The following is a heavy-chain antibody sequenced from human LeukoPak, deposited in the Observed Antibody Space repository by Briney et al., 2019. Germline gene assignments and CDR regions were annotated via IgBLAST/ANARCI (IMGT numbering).Heavy chain of an antibody. D-gene: IGHD1-26*01. CDR2: IIPIFGTA. CDR1: GYTFTSHD. J-gene: IGHJ6*03. CDR3: ARGPYRPPGPYYMDV. Sequence: GASVKVSCKASGYTFTSHDINWVRQATGQGLEWMGGIIPIFGTANYAQKFQGRVTITADESTSTAYMGLSSLRSEDTAVYYCARGPYRPPGPYYMDVWGKGTTVTVSS. V-gene: IGHV1-69*13.